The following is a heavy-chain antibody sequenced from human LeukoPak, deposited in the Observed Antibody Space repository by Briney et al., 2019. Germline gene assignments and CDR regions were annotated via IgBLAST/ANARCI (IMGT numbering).Heavy chain of an antibody. V-gene: IGHV4-4*07. CDR1: GGSISSYY. CDR3: ARDLYKSGWLVRGMDV. Sequence: PSETLSLTCTASGGSISSYYWSWIRQPAGKGLEWIGRIYTSGSTNYNPSLKSRVTMSVDTSKNQFSLKLSSVTAADTAVYYCARDLYKSGWLVRGMDVWGQGTTVTASS. CDR2: IYTSGST. D-gene: IGHD6-19*01. J-gene: IGHJ6*02.